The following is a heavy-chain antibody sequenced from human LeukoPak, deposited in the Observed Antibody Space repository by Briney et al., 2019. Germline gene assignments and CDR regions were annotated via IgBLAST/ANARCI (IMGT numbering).Heavy chain of an antibody. J-gene: IGHJ5*02. CDR2: IYYSGST. CDR1: GASVSSGGYY. D-gene: IGHD2-15*01. CDR3: ARDACSGGGCQTGWFDP. Sequence: SETLSLTCTVSGASVSSGGYYWSWLRQPPGKGLEWIGYIYYSGSTNYNPSLKSRVTISVDTSKNQFSLKVSSVTAADTAVYYCARDACSGGGCQTGWFDPWGQGTLVTVSS. V-gene: IGHV4-61*08.